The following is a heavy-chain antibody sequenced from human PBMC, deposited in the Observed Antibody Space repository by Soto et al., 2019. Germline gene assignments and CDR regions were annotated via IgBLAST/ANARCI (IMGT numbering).Heavy chain of an antibody. J-gene: IGHJ5*02. Sequence: PSETLSLTCTVSGGSISSSSYYWGWIRQPPGKGLEWIGSIYYSGSTYYNPSLKSRVTISVDTSKYQFSLKLSSVTAADTAVYYCARHSYSSGWRRRTNWFDPWGQGTLVTVSS. CDR3: ARHSYSSGWRRRTNWFDP. V-gene: IGHV4-39*01. CDR1: GGSISSSSYY. D-gene: IGHD6-19*01. CDR2: IYYSGST.